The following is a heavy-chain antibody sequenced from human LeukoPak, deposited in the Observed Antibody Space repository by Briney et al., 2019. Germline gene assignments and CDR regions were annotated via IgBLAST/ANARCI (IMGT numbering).Heavy chain of an antibody. CDR2: ISYDGSNK. CDR3: AKDTYYDFWSALGPLDY. V-gene: IGHV3-30*18. J-gene: IGHJ4*02. Sequence: GGSLRLSCAASGFTFSSYGMHWVRQAPGKGLEWAAVISYDGSNKYYADSVKGRFTISRDNSKNTLYLQMNSLRAEDTAVYYCAKDTYYDFWSALGPLDYWGQGTLVTVSS. CDR1: GFTFSSYG. D-gene: IGHD3-3*01.